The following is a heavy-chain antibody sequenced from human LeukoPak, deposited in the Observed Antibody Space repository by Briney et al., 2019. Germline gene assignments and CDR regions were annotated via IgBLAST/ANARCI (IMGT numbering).Heavy chain of an antibody. J-gene: IGHJ6*02. CDR1: GGSISSSSYY. CDR2: IYYSGST. CDR3: ARHFERAYYYYYGMDV. V-gene: IGHV4-39*01. Sequence: PSETLSLTCTVSGGSISSSSYYWGWIHQPPGKGLEWIGSIYYSGSTYYNPSLKSRVTISVDTSKNQFSLNLSSVAAADTAVYYCARHFERAYYYYYGMDVWGQGTTVTVSS. D-gene: IGHD3-9*01.